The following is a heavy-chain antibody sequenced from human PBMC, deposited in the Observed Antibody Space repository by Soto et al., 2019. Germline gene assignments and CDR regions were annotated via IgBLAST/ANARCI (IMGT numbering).Heavy chain of an antibody. J-gene: IGHJ5*02. V-gene: IGHV1-69*01. CDR3: ARDSGYCTNGVCYFGWFDP. CDR1: GGTFSSYA. Sequence: QVQLVQSGAEVKKPGSSVKVSCKASGGTFSSYAISWVRQAPGHGLEWMGGIIPIFGTANYAQKFQGRVTITADESTSTAYMELSSLRSEDTAVYYCARDSGYCTNGVCYFGWFDPWGKGTLVTVSS. CDR2: IIPIFGTA. D-gene: IGHD2-8*01.